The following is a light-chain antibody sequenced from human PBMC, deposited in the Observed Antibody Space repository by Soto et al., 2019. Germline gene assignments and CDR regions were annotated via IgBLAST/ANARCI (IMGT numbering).Light chain of an antibody. J-gene: IGKJ1*01. V-gene: IGKV1-39*01. CDR1: QNISKY. CDR2: AAY. CDR3: HQTYGKHRT. Sequence: DIQMTKSPSSLSASVGDRVTITCRASQNISKYLNWYHQKLGKAPKLLIYAAYSLQSGVTSRFSGSGSGTDFTLSISSLQPEDFATYYCHQTYGKHRTFGPGTQVEIK.